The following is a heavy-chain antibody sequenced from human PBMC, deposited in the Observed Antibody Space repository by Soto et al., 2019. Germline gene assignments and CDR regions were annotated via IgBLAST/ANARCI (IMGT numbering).Heavy chain of an antibody. V-gene: IGHV4-4*07. J-gene: IGHJ6*02. CDR2: IHSSGTF. CDR1: GASISNAY. CDR3: ARDNIVSKGYGMDG. D-gene: IGHD5-12*01. Sequence: QVQLQESGPGLVKPSETLSLTCTVSGASISNAYWSWIRQAAGKRLEWIGRIHSSGTFNYNPSLKSRVSISRDTSKNQISLKLSSVTAADTAVYYCARDNIVSKGYGMDGWGQGTTVTVSS.